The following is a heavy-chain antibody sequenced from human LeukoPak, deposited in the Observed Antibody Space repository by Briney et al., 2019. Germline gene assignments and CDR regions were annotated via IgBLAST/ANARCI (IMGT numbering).Heavy chain of an antibody. CDR1: GYTFTGYY. CDR3: EASYYDSSGYYQTFDY. J-gene: IGHJ4*02. Sequence: ASVKVSCKASGYTFTGYYMHWVRQATGQGLEWMGWMNPNSGNTGYAQKFQGRVTMTRNTSISTAYMELSSLRSEDTAVYYCEASYYDSSGYYQTFDYWGQGTLVTVSS. V-gene: IGHV1-8*02. CDR2: MNPNSGNT. D-gene: IGHD3-22*01.